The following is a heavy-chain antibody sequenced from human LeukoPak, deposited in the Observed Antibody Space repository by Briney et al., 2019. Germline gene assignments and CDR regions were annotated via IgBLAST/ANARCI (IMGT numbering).Heavy chain of an antibody. CDR1: GYSISSGNY. J-gene: IGHJ6*03. CDR2: IYYSGTT. V-gene: IGHV4-61*01. CDR3: ARVTKNRGYYLDV. D-gene: IGHD2/OR15-2a*01. Sequence: SETLSLTCSVSGYSISSGNYWSWIRQPPGKGPEWIGYIYYSGTTTYNPSLGSRVTISVDTSKDQFSLKLNSVTAADTAVYYCARVTKNRGYYLDVWGRGTTVTISS.